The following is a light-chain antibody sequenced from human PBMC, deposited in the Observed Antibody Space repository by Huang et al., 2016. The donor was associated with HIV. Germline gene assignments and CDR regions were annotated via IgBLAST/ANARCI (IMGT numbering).Light chain of an antibody. CDR2: AAS. J-gene: IGKJ4*01. CDR1: QSISSY. Sequence: DIQMTQSPSSLSASVGDRVTITCRASQSISSYLNWYQQKPGKAPKLLSYAASKLQRWGPSRFSGSGSGTDFTLTISSLQPEDFAAYYCQQSYSTLTFGGGTKVEIK. CDR3: QQSYSTLT. V-gene: IGKV1-39*01.